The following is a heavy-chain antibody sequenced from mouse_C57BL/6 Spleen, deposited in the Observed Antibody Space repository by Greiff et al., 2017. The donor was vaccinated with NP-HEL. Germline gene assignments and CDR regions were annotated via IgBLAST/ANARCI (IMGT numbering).Heavy chain of an antibody. CDR1: GFTFSDAW. V-gene: IGHV6-6*01. CDR2: IRNKANNHAT. J-gene: IGHJ4*01. Sequence: EVKLMESGGGLVQPGGSMKLSCAASGFTFSDAWMDWVRQSPEKGLEWVAEIRNKANNHATYYAESVKGRFTISRDDSKSSVYLQMNSLRAEDTGIYYCTRSRVALYYYAMDYWGQGTSVTVSS. CDR3: TRSRVALYYYAMDY. D-gene: IGHD1-3*01.